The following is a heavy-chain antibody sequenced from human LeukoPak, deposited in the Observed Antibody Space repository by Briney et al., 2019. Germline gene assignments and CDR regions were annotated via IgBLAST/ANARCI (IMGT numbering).Heavy chain of an antibody. CDR3: ARDRQLRGYFDY. CDR1: GFTFSSYE. J-gene: IGHJ4*02. V-gene: IGHV3-48*03. Sequence: GGSLRLSCAASGFTFSSYEMNWVRQAPGKGLEWVSYISSSGSTIYYADSVKGRFTVSRDNAKNSLYLQTNSLRAEDTAVYYCARDRQLRGYFDYWGQGTLVTVSS. CDR2: ISSSGSTI. D-gene: IGHD3-10*01.